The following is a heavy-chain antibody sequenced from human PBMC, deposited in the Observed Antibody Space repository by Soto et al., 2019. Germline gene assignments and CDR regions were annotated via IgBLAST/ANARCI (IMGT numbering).Heavy chain of an antibody. CDR2: IYHSGYT. CDR1: GGSISSGGYS. Sequence: SETLSLTCAVSGGSISSGGYSWSWLRQAPGKGLEWIGYIYHSGYTHYNPSLKGRVTISVDKSKNHFSLNLTSVTAADTAVYYCARDQLEGNWFDPWGQGTLVTVSS. J-gene: IGHJ5*02. CDR3: ARDQLEGNWFDP. D-gene: IGHD1-1*01. V-gene: IGHV4-30-2*01.